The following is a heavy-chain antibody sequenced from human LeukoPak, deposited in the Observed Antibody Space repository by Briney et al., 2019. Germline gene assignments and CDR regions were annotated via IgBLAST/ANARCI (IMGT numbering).Heavy chain of an antibody. D-gene: IGHD5-18*01. CDR1: GFSGLSSFNSYA. CDR2: IKQDGSEK. J-gene: IGHJ5*02. V-gene: IGHV3-7*01. CDR3: ARGYSS. Sequence: GTSLRLSCAASGFSGLSSFNSYAMHWVRQAPGKGLEWVANIKQDGSEKYYVDSVKGRFTISRDNAKNSLYQQMNSLRAEDTAVYYCARGYSSWGQGTLVTVSS.